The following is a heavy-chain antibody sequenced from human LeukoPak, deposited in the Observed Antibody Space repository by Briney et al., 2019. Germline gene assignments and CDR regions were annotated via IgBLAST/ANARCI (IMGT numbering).Heavy chain of an antibody. CDR2: LSRSTTII. CDR1: GFTFNIYS. V-gene: IGHV3-48*01. J-gene: IGHJ4*02. CDR3: ARSGWYDDFDY. D-gene: IGHD6-19*01. Sequence: GGSLRLSCAASGFTFNIYSTNWVRQAPGKGLEWVSYLSRSTTIIYYADSVKGRFTISRDNAKNSLYLQMNSLRAEDTAMYYCARSGWYDDFDYLGQGTLVTVSS.